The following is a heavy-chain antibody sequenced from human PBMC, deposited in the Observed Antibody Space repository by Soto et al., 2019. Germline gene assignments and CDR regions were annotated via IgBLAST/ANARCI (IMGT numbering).Heavy chain of an antibody. V-gene: IGHV1-46*01. J-gene: IGHJ3*02. CDR2: INPSGGST. Sequence: ASVKVSCKASGYTFTSYYMHWVRQAPGQGLEWMGIINPSGGSTSYAQKFQGRVTMTRDTSTSTVYMELSSLRSEDTAVYYCASDAPMTTVTTLDSGRDAFDIWGQGTMVTVSS. CDR1: GYTFTSYY. D-gene: IGHD4-4*01. CDR3: ASDAPMTTVTTLDSGRDAFDI.